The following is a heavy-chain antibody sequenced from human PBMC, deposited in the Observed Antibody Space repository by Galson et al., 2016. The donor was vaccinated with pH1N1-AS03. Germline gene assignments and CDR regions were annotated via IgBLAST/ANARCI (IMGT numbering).Heavy chain of an antibody. V-gene: IGHV3-64*01. Sequence: SLRLSCAASGFTFSDYAMHWVRQAPGKGLEYVSAISSDASGTYYANSVKGRFTISRDNSKNTVYLQMGSLRAEDLAVYYCARRRSYYGFWSGYSDYWGQGALVTVSS. J-gene: IGHJ4*02. D-gene: IGHD3-3*01. CDR3: ARRRSYYGFWSGYSDY. CDR1: GFTFSDYA. CDR2: ISSDASGT.